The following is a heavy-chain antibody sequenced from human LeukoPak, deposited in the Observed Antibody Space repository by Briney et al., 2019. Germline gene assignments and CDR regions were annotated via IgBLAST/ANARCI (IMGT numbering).Heavy chain of an antibody. D-gene: IGHD1-7*01. V-gene: IGHV4-34*01. CDR2: INHSGST. J-gene: IGHJ4*02. CDR3: ARGTRGNWNYPFDY. CDR1: GGSFSGYY. Sequence: SETLSLTCAVYGGSFSGYYWSWIRQPPGKGLEWIGEINHSGSTNYNPSLKSRVTISVDTSKNQFSLKLSSVTAADTAVHYCARGTRGNWNYPFDYWGQGTLVTVSS.